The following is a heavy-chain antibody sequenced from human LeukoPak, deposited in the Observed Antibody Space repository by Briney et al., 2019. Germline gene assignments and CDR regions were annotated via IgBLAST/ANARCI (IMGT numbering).Heavy chain of an antibody. D-gene: IGHD3-10*01. Sequence: GGSLRLSCAASGFTVSSNYMSWVRQAPGKGLEWVSFIRYDGSNKYYADSVKGRFTISRDNSKNTLYLQMNSLRAEDTALYYCAKSTGLYFYRVDVWGQGTTVTVSS. CDR3: AKSTGLYFYRVDV. CDR2: IRYDGSNK. CDR1: GFTVSSNY. V-gene: IGHV3-30*02. J-gene: IGHJ6*02.